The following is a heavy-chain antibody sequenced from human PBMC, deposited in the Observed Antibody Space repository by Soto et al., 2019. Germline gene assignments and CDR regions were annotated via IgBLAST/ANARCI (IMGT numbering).Heavy chain of an antibody. CDR3: ASHAGSTTGTTYYYYGMDV. CDR1: GYSFTSYW. CDR2: IYPGDSDT. D-gene: IGHD1-1*01. J-gene: IGHJ6*02. Sequence: ESLKISCKGSGYSFTSYWIGWVRQMPGKGLEWMGIIYPGDSDTRYSPSFQGQVTISADKAISTAYLQWSSLKASDTAMYYCASHAGSTTGTTYYYYGMDVWGQGTTVTVSS. V-gene: IGHV5-51*01.